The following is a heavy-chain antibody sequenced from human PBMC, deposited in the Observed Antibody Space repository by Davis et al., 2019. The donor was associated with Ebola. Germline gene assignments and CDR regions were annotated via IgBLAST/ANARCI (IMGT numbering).Heavy chain of an antibody. CDR2: ISSSSSYT. J-gene: IGHJ6*02. CDR3: AKDSLEVTTAYYYYGMDV. D-gene: IGHD4-17*01. Sequence: GGSLRLSCAASGFTFSDYYMSWIRQAPGKGLEWVSYISSSSSYTNYADSAKGRFTISRDNAKNSLYLQMNSLRAEDTAVYYCAKDSLEVTTAYYYYGMDVWGQGTTVTVSS. CDR1: GFTFSDYY. V-gene: IGHV3-11*06.